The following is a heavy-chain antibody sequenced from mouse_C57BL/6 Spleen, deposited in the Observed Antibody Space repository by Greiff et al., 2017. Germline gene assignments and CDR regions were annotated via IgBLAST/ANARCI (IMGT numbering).Heavy chain of an antibody. CDR3: AAYYSNLLDY. Sequence: VQRVESGAELVRPGASVKLSCKASGYTFTDYYINWVKQRPGQGLEWIARIYPGSGNTYYNEKFKGKATLTAEKSSSTAYMQLSSLTSEDSAVYFCAAYYSNLLDYWGQGTTLTVSS. J-gene: IGHJ2*01. CDR1: GYTFTDYY. CDR2: IYPGSGNT. V-gene: IGHV1-76*01. D-gene: IGHD2-5*01.